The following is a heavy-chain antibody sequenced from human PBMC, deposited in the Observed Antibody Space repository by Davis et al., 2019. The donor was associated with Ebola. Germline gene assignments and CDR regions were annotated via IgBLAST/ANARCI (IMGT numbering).Heavy chain of an antibody. V-gene: IGHV3-23*01. D-gene: IGHD3-3*01. CDR2: ISGSGGGT. CDR3: AGGDFWSGQFDF. Sequence: GGSLRLSCTASGFTFRSYAMSWIRQAPGKGLEWVSAISGSGGGTYYTDSVKGRFALSRDNSKNTLYLQMNSLRAEDTAVYYCAGGDFWSGQFDFWGQGTLVTVSS. CDR1: GFTFRSYA. J-gene: IGHJ4*02.